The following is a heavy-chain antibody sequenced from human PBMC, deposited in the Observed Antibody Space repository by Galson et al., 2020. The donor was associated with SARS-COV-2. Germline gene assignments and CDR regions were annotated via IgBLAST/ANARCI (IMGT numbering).Heavy chain of an antibody. J-gene: IGHJ4*02. Sequence: GGSLRLSCAASGFTFNSYAMHWVRQAPGTGLEWVALISYDGSDKYYADSVKGRFTISRDNSKNTLFLQMNSLRPEDTAVYYCARDRGITMVRGVIITRNFDYWGQGTLVTVSS. CDR2: ISYDGSDK. CDR3: ARDRGITMVRGVIITRNFDY. V-gene: IGHV3-30*01. CDR1: GFTFNSYA. D-gene: IGHD3-10*01.